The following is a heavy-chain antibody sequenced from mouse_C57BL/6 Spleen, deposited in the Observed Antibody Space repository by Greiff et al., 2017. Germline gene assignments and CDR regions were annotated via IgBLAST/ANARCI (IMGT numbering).Heavy chain of an antibody. Sequence: VQLQQPGAELVKPGASVKMSCQASGYTFTSSWITWVKQRPGPGLEWIGDIYPGSGSTNYNEKFKSQATLTVDTSSSTAYMQLSSLTSEDSAVYYCALYRENFDYWGQGTTLTVSS. CDR1: GYTFTSSW. J-gene: IGHJ2*01. CDR2: IYPGSGST. CDR3: ALYRENFDY. V-gene: IGHV1-55*01. D-gene: IGHD2-14*01.